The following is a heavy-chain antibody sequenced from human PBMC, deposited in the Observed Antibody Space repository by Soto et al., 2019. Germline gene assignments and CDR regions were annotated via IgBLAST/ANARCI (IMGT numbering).Heavy chain of an antibody. J-gene: IGHJ6*03. Sequence: PSETLSLTCTVSGGSISSSSYYWGWIRQPPGKGLEWIGSIYYSGSTYYNPSLKSRVTISVDTSKNQFSLKLSSVTAADTAVYYCARHGSVGSLPREGAYYYYMDVWGKGTTVTVSS. CDR2: IYYSGST. V-gene: IGHV4-39*01. CDR3: ARHGSVGSLPREGAYYYYMDV. D-gene: IGHD2-15*01. CDR1: GGSISSSSYY.